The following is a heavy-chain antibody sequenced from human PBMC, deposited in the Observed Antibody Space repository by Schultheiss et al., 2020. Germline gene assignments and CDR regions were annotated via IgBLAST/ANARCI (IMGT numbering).Heavy chain of an antibody. CDR2: IWYDGSNK. CDR3: ARGGIVGATWFDY. CDR1: GFTFSSYG. Sequence: GGSLRLSCAASGFTFSSYGMHWVRQAPGKGLEWVAVIWYDGSNKYYADSVKGRFTISRDNAKNSLYLQMNSLRAEDTAVYYCARGGIVGATWFDYWGQGTLVTVSS. J-gene: IGHJ4*02. V-gene: IGHV3-33*01. D-gene: IGHD1-26*01.